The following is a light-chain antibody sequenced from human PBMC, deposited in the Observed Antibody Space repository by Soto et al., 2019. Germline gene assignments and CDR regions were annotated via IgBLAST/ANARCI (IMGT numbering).Light chain of an antibody. CDR1: QTISSW. CDR3: QQYNNWPPIT. J-gene: IGKJ5*01. CDR2: AVS. Sequence: IQMTQSPSTLSGSVGDRVTITCRASQTISSWLAWYQQKPGKAPNLLIYAVSILQSGVPSRFSGSGSGTEFTLTISSLQSEDFAVYYCQQYNNWPPITFGQGTRLEIK. V-gene: IGKV1-5*01.